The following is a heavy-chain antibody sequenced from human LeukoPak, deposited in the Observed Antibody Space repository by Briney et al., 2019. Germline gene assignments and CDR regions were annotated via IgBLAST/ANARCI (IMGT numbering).Heavy chain of an antibody. V-gene: IGHV4-4*07. CDR1: GGSISSYY. J-gene: IGHJ5*02. CDR3: AINRYYYGSGSYGVPNWFDP. D-gene: IGHD3-10*01. Sequence: PSETLSLTCTVSGGSISSYYWSWIRQPAGKGLEWIGRIYTSGSTNYNPSLKSRVTMSVDTSKNQFSLKLSSVTAADTAVYYCAINRYYYGSGSYGVPNWFDPWGQGTLVIVSS. CDR2: IYTSGST.